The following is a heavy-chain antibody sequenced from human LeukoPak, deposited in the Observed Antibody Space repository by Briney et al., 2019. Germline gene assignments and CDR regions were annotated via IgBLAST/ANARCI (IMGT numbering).Heavy chain of an antibody. J-gene: IGHJ4*02. Sequence: SETLSLTCTVSGSSVSTINSYWGWIRQPPGNGLEWIGNVYYSGRANYSPSLKSRVTMSVDTSKNRFSLKMTSVTAADTAVYFCARLRKGRYFDYFFECWGQGTLVTVSS. CDR2: VYYSGRA. D-gene: IGHD3-9*01. CDR3: ARLRKGRYFDYFFEC. CDR1: GSSVSTINSY. V-gene: IGHV4-39*02.